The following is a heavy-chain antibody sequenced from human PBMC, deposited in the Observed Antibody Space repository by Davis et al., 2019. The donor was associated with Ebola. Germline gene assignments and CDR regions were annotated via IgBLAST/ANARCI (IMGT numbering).Heavy chain of an antibody. V-gene: IGHV3-48*01. CDR3: ARDRLEVLGTAMVRLLGMDV. CDR1: GFTFSSYS. J-gene: IGHJ6*02. Sequence: GESLKISCAASGFTFSSYSMNWVRQAPGKGLEWVSYISSSSSTIYYADSVKGRFTISRDNSKNTLYLQMNSLRAEDTAVYYCARDRLEVLGTAMVRLLGMDVWGQGTTVTVSS. D-gene: IGHD5-18*01. CDR2: ISSSSSTI.